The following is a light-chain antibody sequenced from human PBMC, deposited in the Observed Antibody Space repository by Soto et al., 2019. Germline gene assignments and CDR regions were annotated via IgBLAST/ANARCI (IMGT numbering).Light chain of an antibody. CDR1: SSDVGGYNY. CDR2: DVS. V-gene: IGLV2-11*01. CDR3: CSYAGSDKGV. J-gene: IGLJ2*01. Sequence: QSALTQPRSVSGSPGQSVTISCTGTSSDVGGYNYVSWYQQHPGKAPKLMIYDVSKRPSGVPDRFSGSKSGNTASLTISGLQAEDEADYYCCSYAGSDKGVFGGGTKVTVL.